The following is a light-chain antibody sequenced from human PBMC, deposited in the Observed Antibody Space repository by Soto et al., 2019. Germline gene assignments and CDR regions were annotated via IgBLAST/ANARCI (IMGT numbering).Light chain of an antibody. J-gene: IGKJ3*01. CDR1: RSLTSNY. Sequence: EIVLTQSPGTLSLSPGERATLSCRASRSLTSNYLAWYQQKPGQAPRLLISGTSNRATGIPDRFSGSGSGTDFTLTISRLEPDDFAVYYCQQYGDSVFTFGPGTTVDIK. CDR3: QQYGDSVFT. V-gene: IGKV3-20*01. CDR2: GTS.